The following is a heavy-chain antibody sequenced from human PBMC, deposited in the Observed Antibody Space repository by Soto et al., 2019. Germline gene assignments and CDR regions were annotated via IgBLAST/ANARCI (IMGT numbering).Heavy chain of an antibody. Sequence: GGSLRLSCAASGFTFSSYDMHWVRQATGKGLEWVSAIGTAGDTYYPGSVKGRFTISRENAKNSLYLQMNSLRAGDTAVYYCARGHYDSSGSGTFDYWGQGTLVTVSS. D-gene: IGHD3-22*01. V-gene: IGHV3-13*01. CDR3: ARGHYDSSGSGTFDY. CDR2: IGTAGDT. CDR1: GFTFSSYD. J-gene: IGHJ4*02.